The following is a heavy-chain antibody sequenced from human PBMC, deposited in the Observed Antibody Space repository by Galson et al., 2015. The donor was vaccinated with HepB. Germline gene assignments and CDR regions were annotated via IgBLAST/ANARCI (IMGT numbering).Heavy chain of an antibody. Sequence: SLRLSCAASGFTFSYYAMAWVRQAPGKGLEWISAITPSGDNTYSADSMKGRFFISRDNSQNTLFLQMNSLRADDTAIYFCAKVFPEKTDGWYRQALYYLDSGGQGPRVTFSS. CDR2: ITPSGDNT. J-gene: IGHJ4*02. CDR3: AKVFPEKTDGWYRQALYYLDS. V-gene: IGHV3-23*01. CDR1: GFTFSYYA. D-gene: IGHD6-19*01.